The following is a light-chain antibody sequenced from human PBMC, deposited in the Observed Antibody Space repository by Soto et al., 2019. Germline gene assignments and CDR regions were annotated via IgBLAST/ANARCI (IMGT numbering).Light chain of an antibody. Sequence: QSDLTQPPSASGSPGQSVTISCTGTSSYVGGYDYVSWYQQHPGKVPKLMIYEVSKRPSGVPDRFSGSKSGNTASLTVSGLQAEDEADYYCSSYAGSNIYVFGPGPRSPS. CDR1: SSYVGGYDY. J-gene: IGLJ1*01. V-gene: IGLV2-8*01. CDR2: EVS. CDR3: SSYAGSNIYV.